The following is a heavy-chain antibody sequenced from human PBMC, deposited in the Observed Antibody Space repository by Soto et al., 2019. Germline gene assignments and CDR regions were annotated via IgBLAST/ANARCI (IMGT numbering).Heavy chain of an antibody. J-gene: IGHJ4*02. CDR2: IYYSGST. CDR3: ARSCSGGSCYGDYFDY. Sequence: SETLSLTCTVSGGSISSYYWSWIRQPPGKGLEWIGYIYYSGSTNYNPSLKSRVTISVDTSKNQFSLKLSSVTAADTAVYYCARSCSGGSCYGDYFDYWGQGTLVTVSS. D-gene: IGHD2-15*01. V-gene: IGHV4-59*01. CDR1: GGSISSYY.